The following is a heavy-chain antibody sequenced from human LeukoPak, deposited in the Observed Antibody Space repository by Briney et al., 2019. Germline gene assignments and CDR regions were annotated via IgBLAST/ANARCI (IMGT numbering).Heavy chain of an antibody. CDR1: GGSINNNNYY. J-gene: IGHJ4*02. Sequence: SETLSLTCTVSGGSINNNNYYWGWIRQPPGKGREWIGSIYYSGSTHFHPSLKSRVTISVDTSKNQISLKLSSVTAADTAVYYCARRLVIIPTLDYWGQGTLVTVSS. CDR2: IYYSGST. CDR3: ARRLVIIPTLDY. D-gene: IGHD3-9*01. V-gene: IGHV4-39*01.